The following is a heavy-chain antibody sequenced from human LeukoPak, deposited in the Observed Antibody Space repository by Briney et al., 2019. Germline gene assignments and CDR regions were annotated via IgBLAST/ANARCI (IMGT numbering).Heavy chain of an antibody. D-gene: IGHD4-17*01. CDR1: GGSISSYY. V-gene: IGHV4-39*07. Sequence: SETLSLTCTVSGGSISSYYWGWIRQPPGKGLEWIGSIYYSGSTYYNPSLKSRVTISVDTSKNQFSLKLSSVTAADTAVYYCAREDLSYGDPYYFDYWGQGTLVTVSS. CDR2: IYYSGST. CDR3: AREDLSYGDPYYFDY. J-gene: IGHJ4*02.